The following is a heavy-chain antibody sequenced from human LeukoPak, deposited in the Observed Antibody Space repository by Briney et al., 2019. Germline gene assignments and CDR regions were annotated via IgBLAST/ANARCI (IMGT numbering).Heavy chain of an antibody. CDR1: GYTFTGYH. V-gene: IGHV1-2*02. CDR2: INPNSGGI. J-gene: IGHJ3*02. D-gene: IGHD3-10*01. CDR3: ARGLYYGSGSYIGDAFDI. Sequence: ASVKLSCKASGYTFTGYHMHCVRPAPGQGVEWMGWINPNSGGINYAQKFQGRVTMTRDTSISTAYMELSRLRSDDTAVYYCARGLYYGSGSYIGDAFDIWGQGTMVTVSS.